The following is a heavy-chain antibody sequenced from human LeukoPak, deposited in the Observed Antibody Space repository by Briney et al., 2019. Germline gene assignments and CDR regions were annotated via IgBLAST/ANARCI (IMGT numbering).Heavy chain of an antibody. J-gene: IGHJ4*02. V-gene: IGHV3-33*01. CDR1: GFTFSSYG. Sequence: GGSLRLSCAASGFTFSSYGVHWVRQAPGKGLEWVAVIWYDGSNKYYADSVKGRFTISRDNSKNTLYLQMNSLRAEDTAMYYCARDLSDAFDFDYWGQGTLVTVSS. CDR2: IWYDGSNK. D-gene: IGHD3-16*01. CDR3: ARDLSDAFDFDY.